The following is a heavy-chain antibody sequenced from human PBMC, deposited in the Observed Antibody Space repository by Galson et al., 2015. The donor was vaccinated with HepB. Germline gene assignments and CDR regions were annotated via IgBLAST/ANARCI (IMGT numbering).Heavy chain of an antibody. Sequence: SLRLSCAASGFTFSRYSMNWVRQAPGKGLEWVSFISSSSHTIYYADSVKGRFTISRDNANNSLFLQMNNLRAEDTAVYYCATDEGGPHFWGQGTLVTVSS. J-gene: IGHJ4*02. CDR2: ISSSSHTI. V-gene: IGHV3-48*04. D-gene: IGHD1-26*01. CDR3: ATDEGGPHF. CDR1: GFTFSRYS.